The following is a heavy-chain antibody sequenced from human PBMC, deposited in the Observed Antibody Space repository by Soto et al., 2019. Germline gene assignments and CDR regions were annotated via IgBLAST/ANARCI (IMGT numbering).Heavy chain of an antibody. CDR2: ISGSGGST. V-gene: IGHV3-23*01. CDR3: AKDQAEYSGYDLDYYYYGMDV. CDR1: GFTFSSYA. Sequence: GGSLRLSCAASGFTFSSYAMSWVRQAPGKGLEWVSAISGSGGSTYYADSVKGRFTISRDNSKNTLYLQMNSLRAEDTAVYYCAKDQAEYSGYDLDYYYYGMDVWGQGTTVTVSS. J-gene: IGHJ6*02. D-gene: IGHD5-12*01.